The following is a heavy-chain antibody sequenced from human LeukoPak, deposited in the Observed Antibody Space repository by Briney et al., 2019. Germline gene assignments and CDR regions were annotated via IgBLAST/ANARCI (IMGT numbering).Heavy chain of an antibody. CDR1: GHTFTSYG. V-gene: IGHV1-18*01. J-gene: IGHJ4*02. D-gene: IGHD1-26*01. Sequence: WASVKVSCKASGHTFTSYGISWVRQAPGQGLEWMGWISAYNGNTNYAQKLQGRVTMTTDTSTSTAYMELRSLRSDDTAVYYCARVLMGGSYYDYWGQGTLVTVSS. CDR2: ISAYNGNT. CDR3: ARVLMGGSYYDY.